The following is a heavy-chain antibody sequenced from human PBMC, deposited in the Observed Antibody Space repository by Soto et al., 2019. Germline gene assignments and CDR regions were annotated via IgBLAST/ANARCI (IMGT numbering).Heavy chain of an antibody. D-gene: IGHD3-16*02. CDR2: IYPGDSDT. J-gene: IGHJ4*02. CDR3: ARIIAASGTGFDY. Sequence: XESLLLSCKGSGFTFISYWIGWVRQKPGKGLEWMGMIYPGDSDTRYSPSFQGQVTISADKSINTAYLQWSSLEASDTAVYYCARIIAASGTGFDYWGQGTLVTVSS. CDR1: GFTFISYW. V-gene: IGHV5-51*01.